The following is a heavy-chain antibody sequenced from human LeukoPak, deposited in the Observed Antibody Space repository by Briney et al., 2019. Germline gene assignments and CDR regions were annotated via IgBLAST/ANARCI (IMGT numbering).Heavy chain of an antibody. Sequence: PGGSLRLSCAGSGFTFSTYSMIWVRQAPGKGLEWVSSIRGDSTETRHADSLMGRFTISRDNAKNSLYLQVNSLRAEDTAVYYCARGSYCSGLSCYYGYWGQGTLVTVSS. CDR3: ARGSYCSGLSCYYGY. V-gene: IGHV3-21*01. CDR1: GFTFSTYS. J-gene: IGHJ4*02. D-gene: IGHD2-15*01. CDR2: IRGDSTET.